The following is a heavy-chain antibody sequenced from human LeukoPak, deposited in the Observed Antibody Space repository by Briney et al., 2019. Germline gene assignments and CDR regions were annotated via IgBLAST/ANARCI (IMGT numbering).Heavy chain of an antibody. Sequence: ASVKVSCKASGYTFTGYYMHWVRQAPGQGLEWMGWISPNSGGTKYAQKFQGRVTMTRDKSINTAYMELSRLRSDDTAVYYCARDSPIVPLPLRLNKSFDYWGQGTLVTVSS. V-gene: IGHV1-2*02. D-gene: IGHD1/OR15-1a*01. J-gene: IGHJ4*02. CDR1: GYTFTGYY. CDR2: ISPNSGGT. CDR3: ARDSPIVPLPLRLNKSFDY.